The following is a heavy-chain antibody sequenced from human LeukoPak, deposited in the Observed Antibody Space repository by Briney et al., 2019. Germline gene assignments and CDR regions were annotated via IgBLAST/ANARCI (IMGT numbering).Heavy chain of an antibody. D-gene: IGHD3-22*01. CDR1: GGSVSTSH. CDR2: VDYSGST. V-gene: IGHV4-59*02. Sequence: SETLSLTCTVSGGSVSTSHWNWIRQPPGKGLDWIGNVDYSGSTKYNPSLRSRVTMSLDTSKNQFSLKLRSVTAADTALYYCTRGYYEPFDRSGRRTLVTVSS. J-gene: IGHJ4*02. CDR3: TRGYYEPFDR.